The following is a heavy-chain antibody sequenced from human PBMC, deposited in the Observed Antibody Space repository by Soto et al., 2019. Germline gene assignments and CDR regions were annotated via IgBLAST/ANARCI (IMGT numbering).Heavy chain of an antibody. CDR3: ARQKWEQPKWFDP. CDR2: IYYSGTT. D-gene: IGHD1-26*01. Sequence: QLQLQESGPGLVKPSETLSLTCSLSGGSISSTFYYWGWIRQPPGKGLEWIGSIYYSGTTFYNASLKGRVTISVDTSKSQFSVRLTSVTASDTAVYFCARQKWEQPKWFDPWGQGTLVTVSS. V-gene: IGHV4-39*01. J-gene: IGHJ5*02. CDR1: GGSISSTFYY.